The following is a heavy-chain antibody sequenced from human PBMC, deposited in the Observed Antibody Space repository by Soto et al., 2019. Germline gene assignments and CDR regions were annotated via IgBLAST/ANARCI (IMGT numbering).Heavy chain of an antibody. CDR3: AKDVSVIVPIEKLNLFYYYGMDV. Sequence: QGQLVQSGGGVVQPGRSLTLSCEASAFTFSRFAMHWVRQAPGKGLEWVALISFDGSKIFYTNSVKDRFTISRDNSKNTLFLQMNNLRAEDTAVYYCAKDVSVIVPIEKLNLFYYYGMDVWGKGTTVTVSS. J-gene: IGHJ6*04. D-gene: IGHD2-2*01. CDR2: ISFDGSKI. V-gene: IGHV3-30*18. CDR1: AFTFSRFA.